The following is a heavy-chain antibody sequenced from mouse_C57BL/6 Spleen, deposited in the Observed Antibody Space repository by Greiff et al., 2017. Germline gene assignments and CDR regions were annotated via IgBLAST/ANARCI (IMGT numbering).Heavy chain of an antibody. CDR3: AKTAQASGFAY. Sequence: EVMLVESGGGLVKPGGSLKLSCAASGFTFSSYTMSWVRQTPEKRLEWVATISGGGGNTYYPDSVKGRFTISRDNAKNTLYLQMSSLRSEDTALYYCAKTAQASGFAYWGQGTLVTVSA. D-gene: IGHD3-2*02. J-gene: IGHJ3*01. CDR2: ISGGGGNT. V-gene: IGHV5-9*01. CDR1: GFTFSSYT.